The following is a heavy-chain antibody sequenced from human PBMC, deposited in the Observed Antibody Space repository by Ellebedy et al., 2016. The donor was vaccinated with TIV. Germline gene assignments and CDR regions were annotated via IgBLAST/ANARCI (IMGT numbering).Heavy chain of an antibody. CDR1: GGSISSYY. V-gene: IGHV4-4*07. D-gene: IGHD2-8*01. CDR3: ARVVMGQSYYYGMDV. J-gene: IGHJ6*02. CDR2: IYTSGST. Sequence: MPSETLSLTCTVSGGSISSYYWSWIRQPAGKGLEWIGRIYTSGSTYYNPSLKSRVTISVDTSKNQFSLKLSSVTAADTAVYYCARVVMGQSYYYGMDVWGQGTTVTVSS.